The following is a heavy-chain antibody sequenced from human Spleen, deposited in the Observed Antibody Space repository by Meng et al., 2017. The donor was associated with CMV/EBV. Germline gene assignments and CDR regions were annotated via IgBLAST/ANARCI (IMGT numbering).Heavy chain of an antibody. V-gene: IGHV3-9*01. J-gene: IGHJ6*02. CDR1: GFTFDDYA. D-gene: IGHD6-13*01. Sequence: GGSLRLSCAASGFTFDDYAMHWVRQAPGKGLEWVSGISWNSGSIGYADSVKGRFTISRDNAKNSLFLQMNSLRAEDTAVYYCARVAAAGRGMDVWGPGTTVTVSS. CDR3: ARVAAAGRGMDV. CDR2: ISWNSGSI.